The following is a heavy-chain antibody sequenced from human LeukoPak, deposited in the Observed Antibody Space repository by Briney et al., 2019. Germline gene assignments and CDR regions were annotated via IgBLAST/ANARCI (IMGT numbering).Heavy chain of an antibody. J-gene: IGHJ4*02. CDR3: AREIGYGSGSYLY. CDR2: INHSGST. D-gene: IGHD3-10*01. CDR1: GGSVSGYY. V-gene: IGHV4-34*01. Sequence: SSGTLSLTCAVYGGSVSGYYWSWIRQPPGKGLEWIGEINHSGSTNYNPSLKSRVTISVDTSKNQLSLKLSSVTAADTAVYYCAREIGYGSGSYLYWGQGTLVTVSS.